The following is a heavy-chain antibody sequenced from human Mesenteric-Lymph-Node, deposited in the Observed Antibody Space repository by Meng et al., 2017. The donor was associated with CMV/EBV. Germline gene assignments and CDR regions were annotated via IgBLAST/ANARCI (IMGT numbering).Heavy chain of an antibody. CDR3: AKMDCSISCSHFDF. J-gene: IGHJ4*02. Sequence: GGSLRLSCAASGFTFSDFAMSWVRQAPGRGLEWVSLNVASGTNSNYAHPMKGRFAISRDNSKNRLYLQMSSLRAEDTAVYYCAKMDCSISCSHFDFWGQGALVTVSS. CDR1: GFTFSDFA. D-gene: IGHD2-2*01. V-gene: IGHV3-23*01. CDR2: NVASGTNS.